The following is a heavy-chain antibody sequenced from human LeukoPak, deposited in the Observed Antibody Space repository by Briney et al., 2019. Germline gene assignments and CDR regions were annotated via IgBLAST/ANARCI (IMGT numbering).Heavy chain of an antibody. J-gene: IGHJ6*02. CDR3: ASHYDILTGSRYYYYGMDV. D-gene: IGHD3-9*01. CDR1: GYTFTGYY. CDR2: INPNSGGT. V-gene: IGHV1-2*02. Sequence: ASVKVSCKASGYTFTGYYMHWVRQAPGQGLEWMAWINPNSGGTNYAQKLQGRVTMTRDTSISTAYMELSRLRSDDTAVYYCASHYDILTGSRYYYYGMDVWGQGTTVTVSS.